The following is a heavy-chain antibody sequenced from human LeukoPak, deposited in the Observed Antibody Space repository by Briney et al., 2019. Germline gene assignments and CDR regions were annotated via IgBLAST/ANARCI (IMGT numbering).Heavy chain of an antibody. V-gene: IGHV4-59*01. CDR3: ARDKVNWYFDP. Sequence: SETLSLTRTVSGGSISSYYWSWIRQPPGKGLEWIGYIYYSGSTNYNPSLKSRVTISVDTSKNQFSLKLSSVTAADTAVYYCARDKVNWYFDPWGRGTLVTVSS. CDR1: GGSISSYY. CDR2: IYYSGST. J-gene: IGHJ2*01.